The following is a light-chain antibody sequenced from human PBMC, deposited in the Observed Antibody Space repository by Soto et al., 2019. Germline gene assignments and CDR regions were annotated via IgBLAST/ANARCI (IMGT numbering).Light chain of an antibody. V-gene: IGLV1-40*01. CDR3: QSYDSSLSGWDVV. Sequence: QSVLTQPPSVSWAPGQRVTISCTGSSSNIGAGYDVHWYQQLPGTAPKLLIYGNSNRPSGVPDRFSGSKSGTSASLAITGLQAEDEADYYCQSYDSSLSGWDVVFGGGTKLTVL. CDR1: SSNIGAGYD. J-gene: IGLJ2*01. CDR2: GNS.